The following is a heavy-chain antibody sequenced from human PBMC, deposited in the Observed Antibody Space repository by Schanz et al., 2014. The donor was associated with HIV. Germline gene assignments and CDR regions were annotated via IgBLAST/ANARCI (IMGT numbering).Heavy chain of an antibody. J-gene: IGHJ4*02. CDR3: ANEGLTGFIDY. CDR2: INAYDGHI. V-gene: IGHV1-18*01. CDR1: GYTFTDYG. Sequence: QVQLVQSGPEVKRPGASVRVSCRASGYTFTDYGIAWVRQAPGQGLEWMGWINAYDGHINFAQKFQGRVTMTTDTSMNTAYMELRSLRSDDTAVYYCANEGLTGFIDYWGQGTLVTVSS. D-gene: IGHD6-25*01.